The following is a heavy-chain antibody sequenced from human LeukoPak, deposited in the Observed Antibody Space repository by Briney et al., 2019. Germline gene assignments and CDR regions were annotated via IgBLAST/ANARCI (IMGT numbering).Heavy chain of an antibody. D-gene: IGHD3-22*01. V-gene: IGHV1-2*06. CDR2: INPNSGGT. CDR3: ARDLLTYYDSSGYVIDY. CDR1: GYTFTGYY. Sequence: GASVKVSCKASGYTFTGYYMHWVRQAPGQGLEWMGRINPNSGGTNYAQKFQGRVTMTRDTSISTAYMELSRLRSDDTAVYCCARDLLTYYDSSGYVIDYWGQGTLVTVSS. J-gene: IGHJ4*02.